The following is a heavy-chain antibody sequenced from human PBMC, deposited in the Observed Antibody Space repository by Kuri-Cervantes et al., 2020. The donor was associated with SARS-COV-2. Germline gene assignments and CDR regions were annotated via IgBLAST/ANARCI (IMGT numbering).Heavy chain of an antibody. CDR2: ISAYNGNT. CDR3: ARESVYQLLMVDAFDI. D-gene: IGHD2-2*01. V-gene: IGHV1-18*01. CDR1: GYTFTSYG. J-gene: IGHJ3*02. Sequence: ASVKVSCKASGYTFTSYGISWVRQAPGQGLEWMGWISAYNGNTNYAQKLQGRVTMTTDTSTSTAYMELRSLRSDDTAVYYCARESVYQLLMVDAFDIWGQGTMVTVSS.